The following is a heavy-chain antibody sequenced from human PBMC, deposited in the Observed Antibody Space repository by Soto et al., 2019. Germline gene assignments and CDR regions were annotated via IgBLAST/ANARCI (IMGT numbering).Heavy chain of an antibody. CDR1: GFTFSSYA. CDR2: ISGSGGST. V-gene: IGHV3-23*01. Sequence: EVQLLESGGGLVQPGGSLRLSCAASGFTFSSYAMSWVRQAPGKGLEWVSAISGSGGSTYYADSVKGRFTISRDISKNTLYLQMNSLRAEDTAVYYCAKDRHAAAGTPTTIYFDYWGQGTLVTVSS. D-gene: IGHD6-13*01. CDR3: AKDRHAAAGTPTTIYFDY. J-gene: IGHJ4*02.